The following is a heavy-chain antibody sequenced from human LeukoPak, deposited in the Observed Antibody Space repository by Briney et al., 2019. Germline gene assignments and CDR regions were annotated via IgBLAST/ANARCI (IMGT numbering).Heavy chain of an antibody. Sequence: GGSLRLSCAASGFTFSSYAMNWVRQAPGKGPEWVSAIGGRGGSTYYADSLGGRFTISRDNSKDMLYLQMNSLKVEDTATYYCGKEGGAWGQGTKVTVSS. CDR1: GFTFSSYA. CDR2: IGGRGGST. V-gene: IGHV3-23*01. D-gene: IGHD3-16*01. CDR3: GKEGGA. J-gene: IGHJ5*02.